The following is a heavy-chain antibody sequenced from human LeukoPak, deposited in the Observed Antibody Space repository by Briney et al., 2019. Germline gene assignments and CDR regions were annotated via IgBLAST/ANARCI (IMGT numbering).Heavy chain of an antibody. Sequence: GGSLRLSCAASGFTFSSYSMNWVRQAPGKGLEWVAVISYDGSNKYYADSVKGRFTISRDNSKNTLYLQMNSLRAEDTAVYYCAKDHVTMIVVVIPYFDYWGQGTLVTVSS. CDR3: AKDHVTMIVVVIPYFDY. J-gene: IGHJ4*02. CDR2: ISYDGSNK. D-gene: IGHD3-22*01. CDR1: GFTFSSYS. V-gene: IGHV3-30*18.